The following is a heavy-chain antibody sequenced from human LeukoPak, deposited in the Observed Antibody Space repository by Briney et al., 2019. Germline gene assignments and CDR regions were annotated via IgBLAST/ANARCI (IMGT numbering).Heavy chain of an antibody. CDR2: ISSSGSTI. CDR1: GFTFSSYE. J-gene: IGHJ4*02. D-gene: IGHD2-15*01. V-gene: IGHV3-48*03. CDR3: AKIKTHTYCSGGSCYSDYFDY. Sequence: GGSLRLSCAASGFTFSSYEMNWVRQAPGKGLEWVSYISSSGSTIYYADSVKGRFTISRDNAKNSLYLQMNSLRAEDTAVYYCAKIKTHTYCSGGSCYSDYFDYWGQGTLVTVSS.